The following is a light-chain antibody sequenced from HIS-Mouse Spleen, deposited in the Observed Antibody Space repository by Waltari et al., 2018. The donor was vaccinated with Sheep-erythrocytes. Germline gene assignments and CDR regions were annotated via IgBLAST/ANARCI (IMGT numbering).Light chain of an antibody. V-gene: IGLV2-11*02. Sequence: QSALTQPRSVSGSPGQSVTISCTGTSSDVGGYNYVSWYQQHPGKAPKLMIYDVRKLPSGVPGRCSGSKSGNTASLTISGLQAEDEADYYCCSYAGSYTFVVFGGGTKLTVL. J-gene: IGLJ2*01. CDR2: DVR. CDR3: CSYAGSYTFVV. CDR1: SSDVGGYNY.